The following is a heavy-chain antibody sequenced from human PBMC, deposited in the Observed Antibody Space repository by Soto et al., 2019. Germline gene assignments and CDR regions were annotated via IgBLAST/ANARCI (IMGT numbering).Heavy chain of an antibody. D-gene: IGHD1-26*01. J-gene: IGHJ4*02. CDR3: AKEDGAGFKS. Sequence: QVHLVQSGAEMKKPGSSVKVSCKVSGGDLRNSGLSWVRQAPGPGLEWMGGVFSLLAMVDYSQTFQGGVTITADEPTNTAYLYLGTLRSSDTAVYYSAKEDGAGFKSWGQGTVVIVSS. CDR2: VFSLLAMV. V-gene: IGHV1-69*04. CDR1: GGDLRNSG.